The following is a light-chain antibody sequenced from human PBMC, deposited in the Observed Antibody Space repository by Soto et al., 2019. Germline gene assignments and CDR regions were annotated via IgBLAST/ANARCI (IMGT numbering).Light chain of an antibody. CDR1: SSDVGGYNF. CDR3: NSYTSTSTSYV. CDR2: DVS. Sequence: ALTQPASVSGSPGQSITISCTGTSSDVGGYNFVSWYQQHPGKAPKLLIYDVSDRPSGVSIRFSGSKSGNTASLTISGLQAEDEADYYCNSYTSTSTSYVFGSGTKVTVL. J-gene: IGLJ1*01. V-gene: IGLV2-14*03.